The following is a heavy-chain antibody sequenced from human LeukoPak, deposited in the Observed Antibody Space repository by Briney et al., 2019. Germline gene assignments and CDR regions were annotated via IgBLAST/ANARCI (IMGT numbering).Heavy chain of an antibody. CDR3: ARGQRRNFDY. J-gene: IGHJ4*02. CDR1: GGSISSSNW. Sequence: SETLSLTCAVSGGSISSSNWWSWVRQPPGKGLEWIGEINHSGSTNYNPSLKSRVTISVDTSKNQFSLKLSSVTAADTAVYYCARGQRRNFDYWGQGTLVTVSS. V-gene: IGHV4-4*02. D-gene: IGHD1-14*01. CDR2: INHSGST.